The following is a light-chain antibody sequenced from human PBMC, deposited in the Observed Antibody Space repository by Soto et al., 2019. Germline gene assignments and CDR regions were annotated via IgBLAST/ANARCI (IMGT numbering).Light chain of an antibody. V-gene: IGKV1-5*03. CDR2: KAA. CDR3: KQYNDYSWT. CDR1: QSINNW. J-gene: IGKJ1*01. Sequence: DIQMTQSPSTLSASVGDRVTITCRASQSINNWLALYQQKPGKAPNRLIYKAANIESGVPSRFSGRGSGTEFSLPIRSLQPDDFASYYYKQYNDYSWTFGQGTKVEIK.